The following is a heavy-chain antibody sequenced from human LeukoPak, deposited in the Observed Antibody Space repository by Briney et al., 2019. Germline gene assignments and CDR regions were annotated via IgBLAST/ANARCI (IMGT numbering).Heavy chain of an antibody. CDR2: ISWNSGSI. Sequence: GGSLRLSCAASGFTFDDYAMHWVRQGPGKGLEWVSGISWNSGSIGYADSVKGRFTISRDNAKNSLYLQMNSLRTEDTALYYCAKDLDLGLDYWGQGTLVTVSS. CDR3: AKDLDLGLDY. J-gene: IGHJ4*02. V-gene: IGHV3-9*01. CDR1: GFTFDDYA. D-gene: IGHD2-15*01.